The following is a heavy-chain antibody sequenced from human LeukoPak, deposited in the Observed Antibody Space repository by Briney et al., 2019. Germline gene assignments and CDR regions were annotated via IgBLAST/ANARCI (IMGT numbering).Heavy chain of an antibody. D-gene: IGHD5-24*01. CDR3: ARDPIREWRWLQLGYFDY. Sequence: GGSLRLSCAASGFTFSDYYMSWIRQAPRKGLEWVSSISSSISDIYYADSVKGRFTISRDNAKNSLYLQMNSLRAEDTAVYYCARDPIREWRWLQLGYFDYWGQGTLVTVSS. J-gene: IGHJ4*02. V-gene: IGHV3-11*06. CDR2: ISSSISDI. CDR1: GFTFSDYY.